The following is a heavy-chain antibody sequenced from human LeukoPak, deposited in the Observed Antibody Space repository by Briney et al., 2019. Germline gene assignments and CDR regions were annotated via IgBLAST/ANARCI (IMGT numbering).Heavy chain of an antibody. CDR2: IYTSGST. Sequence: TSETLSLTCTVSGGSISSYYWSWIRQPAGKGLEWIGRIYTSGSTNYNPSLKSRVTMSVDTSKNQFSLKLSSVTAADTAVYYCAREIGDIVVVPAAPKPHYYYYYYMDVWGKGTTVTVSS. J-gene: IGHJ6*03. V-gene: IGHV4-4*07. D-gene: IGHD2-2*01. CDR3: AREIGDIVVVPAAPKPHYYYYYYMDV. CDR1: GGSISSYY.